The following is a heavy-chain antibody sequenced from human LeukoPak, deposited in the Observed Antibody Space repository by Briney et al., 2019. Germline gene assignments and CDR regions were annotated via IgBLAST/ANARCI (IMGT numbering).Heavy chain of an antibody. Sequence: SETLSLTCTVSGCSISSGGYYWSWIRQHPGKGLEWIGYIYYSGSTYYNPSLKSRVTISVDTSKNQFSLKLSSVTAADTAVYYCARELVISSSWFDPWGQGTLVTVSS. V-gene: IGHV4-31*03. CDR1: GCSISSGGYY. D-gene: IGHD3-22*01. CDR3: ARELVISSSWFDP. J-gene: IGHJ5*02. CDR2: IYYSGST.